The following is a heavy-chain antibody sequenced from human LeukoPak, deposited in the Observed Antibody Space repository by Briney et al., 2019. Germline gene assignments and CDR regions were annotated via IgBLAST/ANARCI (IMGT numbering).Heavy chain of an antibody. CDR3: ARGKYYYGSGSYPEASDI. D-gene: IGHD3-10*01. J-gene: IGHJ3*02. V-gene: IGHV3-72*01. CDR1: GSTFSDHD. CDR2: RTNSYTT. Sequence: GGSLRFSCAASGSTFSDHDMDWLRQAPGKGLEWVGRRTNSYTTEYAASVRGRFTISGDDSKNTLYLQMNSLKTEDTAVYYCARGKYYYGSGSYPEASDIWGQGTPVTVSS.